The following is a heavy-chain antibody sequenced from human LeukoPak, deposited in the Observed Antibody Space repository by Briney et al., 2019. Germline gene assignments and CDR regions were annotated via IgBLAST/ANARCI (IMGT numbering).Heavy chain of an antibody. V-gene: IGHV3-23*01. J-gene: IGHJ6*02. CDR2: ISGGGGST. CDR1: GFTFSSYA. D-gene: IGHD3-9*01. CDR3: AKTYYDILTGYGYYGMDV. Sequence: GGSLRLSCAASGFTFSSYAMSWVRQAPGKGLEWVSAISGGGGSTYYADSVKGRFTISRDNSKNTLYLQMNSLRAEDTAVYYCAKTYYDILTGYGYYGMDVWGQGTTVTVSS.